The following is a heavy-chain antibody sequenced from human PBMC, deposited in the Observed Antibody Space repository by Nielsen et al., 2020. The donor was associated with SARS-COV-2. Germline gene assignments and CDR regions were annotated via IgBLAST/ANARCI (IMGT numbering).Heavy chain of an antibody. J-gene: IGHJ6*02. CDR3: ARAWGDCSGGSCYSGDYYYYGMDV. D-gene: IGHD2-15*01. CDR1: GGSISSYY. V-gene: IGHV4-59*01. CDR2: IYYSGST. Sequence: GSLRLSCTLSGGSISSYYWSWIRQPPGKGLEWIGYIYYSGSTNYNPSLKSRVTISVDTSKNQFSLKLSSVTAADTAVYYCARAWGDCSGGSCYSGDYYYYGMDVWGQGTTVTVSS.